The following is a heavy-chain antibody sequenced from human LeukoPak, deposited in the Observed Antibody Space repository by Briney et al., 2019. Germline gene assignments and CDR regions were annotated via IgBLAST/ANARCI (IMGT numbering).Heavy chain of an antibody. CDR1: GFTFSTYW. Sequence: GGSLRLSCAASGFTFSTYWMSWVRQAPGKGLEWVAVISYDGSNKYYADSVKGRFTISRDNSKNTLYLQMNSLRAEDTAVYYCARPDYYDSSGYSYWGQGTLVTVSS. CDR3: ARPDYYDSSGYSY. J-gene: IGHJ4*02. CDR2: ISYDGSNK. D-gene: IGHD3-22*01. V-gene: IGHV3-30-3*01.